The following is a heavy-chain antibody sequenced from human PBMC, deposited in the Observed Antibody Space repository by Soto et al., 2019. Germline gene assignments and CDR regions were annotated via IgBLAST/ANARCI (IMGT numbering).Heavy chain of an antibody. CDR1: GFTFSSYA. V-gene: IGHV3-23*01. J-gene: IGHJ6*02. CDR2: ISGSGGST. Sequence: GGSLRLSCAASGFTFSSYAMSWVRQAPGKGLEWVSAISGSGGSTYYADSVKGRFTISRDNSKNTLYLQMNSLRAEDTAVYYCAKDTAYGSGSYYYYYYYGMDVWGQGTTVTVSS. CDR3: AKDTAYGSGSYYYYYYYGMDV. D-gene: IGHD3-10*01.